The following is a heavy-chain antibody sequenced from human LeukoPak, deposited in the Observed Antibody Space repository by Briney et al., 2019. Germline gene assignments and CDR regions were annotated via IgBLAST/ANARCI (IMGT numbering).Heavy chain of an antibody. CDR2: ISAYNGDT. Sequence: ASVKVSCKASGYTFTSYGISWVRQAPGQGLEWMGWISAYNGDTNYAQKLQGRVTMTTDTSTSTAYMDLRSLRSDDTAVYYCARLCGSGPVTLLLSYYYGMDVWGQGTTVTVSS. V-gene: IGHV1-18*01. CDR1: GYTFTSYG. J-gene: IGHJ6*02. CDR3: ARLCGSGPVTLLLSYYYGMDV. D-gene: IGHD3-10*01.